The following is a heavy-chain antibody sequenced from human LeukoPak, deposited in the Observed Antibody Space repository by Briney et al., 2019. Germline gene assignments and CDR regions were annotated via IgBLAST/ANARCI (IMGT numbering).Heavy chain of an antibody. Sequence: WASVKVSCKASGYTFTGYYMHWVRQAPGQGLEWMGWINPNSGGTNYAQKFQGRVTMTRDMSISTAYMELSRLRSDDTAVYYCARDKDRGYSSSWDPFDYWGQGTLVTVSS. V-gene: IGHV1-2*02. CDR3: ARDKDRGYSSSWDPFDY. D-gene: IGHD6-13*01. CDR2: INPNSGGT. J-gene: IGHJ4*02. CDR1: GYTFTGYY.